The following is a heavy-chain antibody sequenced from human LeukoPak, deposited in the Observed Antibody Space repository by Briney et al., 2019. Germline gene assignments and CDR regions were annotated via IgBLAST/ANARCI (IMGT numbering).Heavy chain of an antibody. CDR2: FSGTSST. CDR3: AKLKQWQPQRYFFEY. J-gene: IGHJ4*02. D-gene: IGHD6-19*01. Sequence: AGSLRLSCAASGFTFSSYAMSWVRQAPGKGLEWVSTFSGTSSTSYADAVKGRVTISRDNSKNTLYLQLNSLRAEDTAVYYCAKLKQWQPQRYFFEYWGQGALVTVAS. V-gene: IGHV3-23*01. CDR1: GFTFSSYA.